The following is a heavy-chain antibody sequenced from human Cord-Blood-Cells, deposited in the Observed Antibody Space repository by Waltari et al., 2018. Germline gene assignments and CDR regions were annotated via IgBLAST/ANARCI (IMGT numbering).Heavy chain of an antibody. CDR1: GFTFSGSS. J-gene: IGHJ4*02. Sequence: EVQLVESGGGLVQPGGSLKLACAASGFTFSGSSMNWGRQASGKGLEWVGRIRSKANSYATAYAASVKGMFTISRDDSKNTAYLQMNSLKTEDTAVYYCTSQQVGATKACYWGQGTLVTVSS. CDR3: TSQQVGATKACY. CDR2: IRSKANSYAT. D-gene: IGHD1-26*01. V-gene: IGHV3-73*02.